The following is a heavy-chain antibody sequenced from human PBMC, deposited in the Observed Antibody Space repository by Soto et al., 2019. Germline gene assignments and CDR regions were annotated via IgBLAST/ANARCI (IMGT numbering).Heavy chain of an antibody. V-gene: IGHV4-59*01. Sequence: LSLTCTVSGGSISSYYWSWIRQPPGKGLEWIGYIYYSGSTNYNPSLKSRVTISVDTSKNQFSLKLSSVTAADTAVYYCARGIAAADLSLNWFDPWGQGTLVTVSS. CDR3: ARGIAAADLSLNWFDP. D-gene: IGHD6-13*01. CDR2: IYYSGST. CDR1: GGSISSYY. J-gene: IGHJ5*02.